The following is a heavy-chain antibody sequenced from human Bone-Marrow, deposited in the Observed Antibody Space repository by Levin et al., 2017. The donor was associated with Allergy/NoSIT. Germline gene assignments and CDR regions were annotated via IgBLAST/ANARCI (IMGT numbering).Heavy chain of an antibody. V-gene: IGHV3-64*02. D-gene: IGHD4-17*01. CDR1: GFTFSTYV. CDR2: IRSNGDAT. Sequence: PGGSLRLSCVASGFTFSTYVMHWVRQAPGKGLEYVSSIRSNGDATFYADSVKGRFSISRDNSNNTLYLQMGSLRAEDTAMYYCARATHYGARWDSFDIWGQGTTVTVSS. J-gene: IGHJ3*02. CDR3: ARATHYGARWDSFDI.